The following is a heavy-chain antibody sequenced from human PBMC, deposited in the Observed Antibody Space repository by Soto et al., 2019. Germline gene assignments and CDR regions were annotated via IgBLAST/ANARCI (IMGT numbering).Heavy chain of an antibody. J-gene: IGHJ4*02. CDR3: ASTFTTGYSSSWYFDY. Sequence: GGSLRLSSAASGFTVSSIYMSWVRQAPGKGLEWVSVIYSGGSTYYADSVKGRFTISRDNSKNTLYLQMNSLRAEDTAVYYCASTFTTGYSSSWYFDYWGQGTLVTVSS. CDR2: IYSGGST. CDR1: GFTVSSIY. D-gene: IGHD6-13*01. V-gene: IGHV3-66*01.